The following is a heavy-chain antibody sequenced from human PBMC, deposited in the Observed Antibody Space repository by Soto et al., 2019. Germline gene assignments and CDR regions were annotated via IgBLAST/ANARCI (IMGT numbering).Heavy chain of an antibody. D-gene: IGHD4-17*01. J-gene: IGHJ5*02. V-gene: IGHV1-18*04. CDR1: GYTFTSYG. CDR2: ISAYNGNT. CDR3: ARGSRLWVTTAWFDP. Sequence: ASVKVSCKASGYTFTSYGISWVRQAPGQGLEWMGWISAYNGNTNYAQKLQGRVTMTTDTSMSTAYMELRSLRSDDTAVYYCARGSRLWVTTAWFDPWGQGTLVTVSS.